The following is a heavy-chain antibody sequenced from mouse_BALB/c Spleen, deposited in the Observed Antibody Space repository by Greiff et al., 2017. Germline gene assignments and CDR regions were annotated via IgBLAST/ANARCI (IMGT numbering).Heavy chain of an antibody. V-gene: IGHV3-2*02. Sequence: EVQLQQSGPGLVKPSQSLSLTCTVTGYSITSDYAWNWIRQFPGNKLEWMGYISYSGSTSYNPSLKSRISITRDTSKNQFFLQLNSVTTEDTPTYYCARGGVLRLWDVEVGGAGTTVTVSS. D-gene: IGHD1-2*01. CDR2: ISYSGST. CDR1: GYSITSDYA. J-gene: IGHJ1*01. CDR3: ARGGVLRLWDVEV.